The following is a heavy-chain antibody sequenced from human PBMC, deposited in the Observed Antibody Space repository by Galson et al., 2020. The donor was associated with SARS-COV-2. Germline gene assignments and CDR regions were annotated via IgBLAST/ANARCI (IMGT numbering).Heavy chain of an antibody. D-gene: IGHD3-3*01. CDR3: ASALRITIFGVVNWFYP. CDR2: IYYSGST. J-gene: IGHJ5*02. Sequence: TLSLTCTVSAGSISSGGYYWSWIRQHPGKGLEWIGYIYYSGSTYYNPSLKSRVTISVDTSKNQFSLKLSSVTAADTAVYYCASALRITIFGVVNWFYPWGQGTLFTVSS. V-gene: IGHV4-31*03. CDR1: AGSISSGGYY.